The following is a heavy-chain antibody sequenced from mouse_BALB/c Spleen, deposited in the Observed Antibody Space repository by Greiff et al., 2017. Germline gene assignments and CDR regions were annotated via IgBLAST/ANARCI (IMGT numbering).Heavy chain of an antibody. Sequence: QVQLQQSGPELVKPGASVKISCKASGYAFSSSWMNWVKQRPGQGLEWIGRIYPGDGDTNYNGKFKGKATLTADKSSSTAYMQLSSLTSVDSAVYFCAILGSFAYWGQGTLVTVSA. V-gene: IGHV1-82*01. D-gene: IGHD4-1*01. J-gene: IGHJ3*01. CDR2: IYPGDGDT. CDR3: AILGSFAY. CDR1: GYAFSSSW.